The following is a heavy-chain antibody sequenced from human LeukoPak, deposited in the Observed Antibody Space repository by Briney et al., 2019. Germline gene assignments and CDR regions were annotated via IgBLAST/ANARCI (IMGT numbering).Heavy chain of an antibody. J-gene: IGHJ5*02. D-gene: IGHD5-12*01. CDR2: IYKTGST. CDR3: TRGDSGYEYSPFYL. CDR1: GCTISNYY. Sequence: SETLSLTCTVSGCTISNYYWNWVRQPPGKGLEWIGYIYKTGSTIYSPSLESRVIMSVDTSQNQFSLKLRSVAAADAAVYYCTRGDSGYEYSPFYLWGQGILVTVSS. V-gene: IGHV4-59*01.